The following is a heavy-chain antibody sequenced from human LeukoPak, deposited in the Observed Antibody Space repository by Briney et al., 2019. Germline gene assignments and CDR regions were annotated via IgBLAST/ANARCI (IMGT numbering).Heavy chain of an antibody. CDR2: ISGSGGST. D-gene: IGHD6-19*01. CDR1: GFTFSSYA. J-gene: IGHJ6*02. Sequence: GGSLRLSCAASGFTFSSYAMSWVRQAPGKGLEWVSAISGSGGSTYYADSVKGRFTISRDNSKNTLYLQMNSLRAEDTAVYYCAREGIAVAGRGGNYGMDVWGQGTTVTVSS. V-gene: IGHV3-23*01. CDR3: AREGIAVAGRGGNYGMDV.